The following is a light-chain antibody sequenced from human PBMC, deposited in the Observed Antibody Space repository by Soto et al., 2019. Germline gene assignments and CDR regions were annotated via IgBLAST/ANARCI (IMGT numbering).Light chain of an antibody. CDR2: GSN. CDR3: AAWDDNLKGV. J-gene: IGLJ1*01. CDR1: SSNIGSNA. V-gene: IGLV1-44*01. Sequence: QSVLTQPPSASGTPGQRVPISCSGSSSNIGSNAVNWNQQLPGTAPKLLIFGSNQRPSGVPDRFSGSKSGTSASLAISGLQSGDEADYYCAAWDDNLKGVFGTGTKLTVL.